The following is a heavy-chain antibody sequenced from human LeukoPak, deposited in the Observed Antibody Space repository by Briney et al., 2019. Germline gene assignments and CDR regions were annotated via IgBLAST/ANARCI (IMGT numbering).Heavy chain of an antibody. J-gene: IGHJ4*02. CDR2: ISGSGGST. CDR3: VKGFVHPTYYFDY. Sequence: GGSLRLSCAASGFTFSSYAMSWVRHAPGKGLEWVSAISGSGGSTYYADSVKGRFTISRDNSENTLYLQLNSLRADGTAVYFCVKGFVHPTYYFDYWGQGTLVTVSS. D-gene: IGHD3-10*01. CDR1: GFTFSSYA. V-gene: IGHV3-23*01.